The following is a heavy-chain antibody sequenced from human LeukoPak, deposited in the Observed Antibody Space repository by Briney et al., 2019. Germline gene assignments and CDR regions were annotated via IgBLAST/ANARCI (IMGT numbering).Heavy chain of an antibody. CDR3: ARVGVLWFGELLPDDY. D-gene: IGHD3-10*01. CDR1: GFTFSSYS. Sequence: GESLRLSCAASGFTFSSYSMNWVRQAPGKGLEWVSSISSSSSYIYYADSVKGRFTISRDNAKNSLYLQMNSLRAEDTAVYYCARVGVLWFGELLPDDYWGQGTLVTVSS. J-gene: IGHJ4*02. V-gene: IGHV3-21*01. CDR2: ISSSSSYI.